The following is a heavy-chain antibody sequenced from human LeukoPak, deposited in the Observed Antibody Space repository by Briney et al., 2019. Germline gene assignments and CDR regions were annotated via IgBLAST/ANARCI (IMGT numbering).Heavy chain of an antibody. V-gene: IGHV4-34*01. J-gene: IGHJ3*02. CDR2: INHSGST. CDR3: ARFDIVVVPANAFDI. D-gene: IGHD2-2*01. Sequence: SETLSLTCAVYGGSFSGYYWSWIRQPPGKGLEWIGEINHSGSTNYNPSLKSRVTISVDTSKSRFSLKLSSVTAADTAVYYCARFDIVVVPANAFDIWGQGTMVAVSS. CDR1: GGSFSGYY.